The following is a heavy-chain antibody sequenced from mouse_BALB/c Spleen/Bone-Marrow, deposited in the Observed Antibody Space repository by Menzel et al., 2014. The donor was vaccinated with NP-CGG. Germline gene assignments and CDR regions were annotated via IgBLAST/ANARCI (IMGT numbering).Heavy chain of an antibody. V-gene: IGHV5-12-2*01. CDR2: ISNGGGNT. Sequence: EVQVVESGGDLVQPGGSLKLSCAASGLTFSNYNISWVRQTPEKRLERVAYISNGGGNTYYPDTVKGRFTISGDNAKNTLYLQMTSLKSEDTAIYYCARHETGTGQYFDYWGQGTTLTVSS. CDR1: GLTFSNYN. D-gene: IGHD4-1*01. CDR3: ARHETGTGQYFDY. J-gene: IGHJ2*01.